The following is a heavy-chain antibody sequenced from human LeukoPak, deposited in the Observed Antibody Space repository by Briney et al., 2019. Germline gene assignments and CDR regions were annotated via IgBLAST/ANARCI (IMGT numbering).Heavy chain of an antibody. J-gene: IGHJ4*02. CDR3: ARAGDTAMVTGFDY. Sequence: WASVKVSCKASGYTFTGYYMHWVRQAPGQGLEWMGWINPNSGGTNYAQKFQGRVTMTRDTSISTAYMELSRLRSDDTAVYYCARAGDTAMVTGFDYWGQGTLVTVSS. V-gene: IGHV1-2*02. CDR2: INPNSGGT. CDR1: GYTFTGYY. D-gene: IGHD5-18*01.